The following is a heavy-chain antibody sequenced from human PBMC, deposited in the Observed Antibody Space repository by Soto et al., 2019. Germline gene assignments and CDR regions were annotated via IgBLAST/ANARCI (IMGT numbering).Heavy chain of an antibody. CDR2: INHSGST. J-gene: IGHJ5*02. CDR1: GGSFSGYY. Sequence: SETLSLTCAVYGGSFSGYYWSWIRQPPGKGLEWIGEINHSGSTNYNPSLKSRVTMSVDTSKNQFSLKLSSVTAADTAVYYCARGHKQYYDFWSGYYRHWFDPWGQGTLVTVSS. D-gene: IGHD3-3*01. CDR3: ARGHKQYYDFWSGYYRHWFDP. V-gene: IGHV4-34*01.